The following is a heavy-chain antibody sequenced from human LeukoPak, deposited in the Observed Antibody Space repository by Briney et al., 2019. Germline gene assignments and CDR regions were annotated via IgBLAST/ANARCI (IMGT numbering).Heavy chain of an antibody. D-gene: IGHD2-2*02. Sequence: GGSLRLSCAVSGFMFKSYSMNWVRQVPGKGLEWVSYISGSGTSIYHADSVKGRFTISRDNSKNTLYLQMNSLRAEDTAVYYCAKDRNCSSTSCYTFDFDYWGQGTLVTVSS. J-gene: IGHJ4*02. CDR3: AKDRNCSSTSCYTFDFDY. CDR1: GFMFKSYS. V-gene: IGHV3-48*01. CDR2: ISGSGTSI.